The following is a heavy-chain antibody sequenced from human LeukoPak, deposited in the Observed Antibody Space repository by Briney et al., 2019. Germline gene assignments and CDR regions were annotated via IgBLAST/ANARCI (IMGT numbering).Heavy chain of an antibody. D-gene: IGHD6-6*01. CDR1: GFTFSSYG. CDR2: IRYDGSNK. V-gene: IGHV3-30*02. CDR3: AKDRLAARRDDAFDI. Sequence: PGGSLRLSCAASGFTFSSYGMHWVRQAPGKGLEWVAFIRYDGSNKYYADSVKGRFTIPRDNSKNTLYLQMNSLRAEDTAVYYCAKDRLAARRDDAFDIWGQGTMVTVSS. J-gene: IGHJ3*02.